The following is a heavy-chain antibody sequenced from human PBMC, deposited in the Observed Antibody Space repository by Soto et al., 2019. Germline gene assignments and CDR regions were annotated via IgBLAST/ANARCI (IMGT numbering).Heavy chain of an antibody. CDR2: IWYDGSYK. V-gene: IGHV3-33*01. J-gene: IGHJ2*01. CDR1: GFTFSSYG. CDR3: VSEVSRDTGGHDL. D-gene: IGHD5-18*01. Sequence: QVQLVESGGGVVQPGRSLRLSCAASGFTFSSYGMHWVRQAPGKGLEWVAVIWYDGSYKYYADSVKGRFTISRDNSKNTLYLQMNSLRAEDTAVYYCVSEVSRDTGGHDLWGRGTLVTVSS.